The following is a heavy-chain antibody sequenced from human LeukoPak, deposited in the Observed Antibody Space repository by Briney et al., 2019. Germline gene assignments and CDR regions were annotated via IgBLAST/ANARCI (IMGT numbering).Heavy chain of an antibody. CDR2: IYYSGST. V-gene: IGHV4-59*01. D-gene: IGHD3-3*01. Sequence: SETLSLTCIVSGGSISGYYWSWIRQPPGKGLEWIGSIYYSGSTDYNPSLKSRVIISVDTSKNQFSLSLISVTAADTAVYYCARDGVSALNLYSDLWGRGTLVTVSS. CDR1: GGSISGYY. CDR3: ARDGVSALNLYSDL. J-gene: IGHJ2*01.